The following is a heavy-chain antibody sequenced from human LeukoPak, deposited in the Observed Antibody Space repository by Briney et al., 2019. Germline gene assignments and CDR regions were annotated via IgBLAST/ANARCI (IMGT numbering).Heavy chain of an antibody. CDR2: ISGSGGST. V-gene: IGHV3-23*01. CDR1: GFTFSSYA. J-gene: IGHJ6*02. Sequence: GGSLRLSCAASGFTFSSYAMGWVRQAPGKGLEWVSAISGSGGSTYYADSVKGRFTISRDNSKNTLYLQMNSLRAEDTAVYYCAKELAVAGTPLYYYYGMDVWGQGTTVTVSS. D-gene: IGHD6-19*01. CDR3: AKELAVAGTPLYYYYGMDV.